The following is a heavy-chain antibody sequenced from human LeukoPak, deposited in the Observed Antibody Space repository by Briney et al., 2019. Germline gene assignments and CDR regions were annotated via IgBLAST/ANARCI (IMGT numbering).Heavy chain of an antibody. CDR1: GYSISSDNY. V-gene: IGHV4-38-2*01. Sequence: PSETLSLTCAVSGYSISSDNYWVWIRQPPGQGLEWTGGIYHSGSTYYNPSLKSRVTISVDTSKNQFSLKLSSVTAADTAVYYCATGRAYSSVDYWGQGTLVTVSS. CDR2: IYHSGST. CDR3: ATGRAYSSVDY. D-gene: IGHD6-19*01. J-gene: IGHJ4*02.